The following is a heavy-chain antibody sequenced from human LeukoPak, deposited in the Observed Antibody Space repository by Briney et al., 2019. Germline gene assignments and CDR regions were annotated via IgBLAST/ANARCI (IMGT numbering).Heavy chain of an antibody. CDR1: GFTFSSYA. V-gene: IGHV3-30-3*01. J-gene: IGHJ4*02. CDR3: ARAHYDSSGN. CDR2: ISYDGSNK. Sequence: GGSLRLSCAASGFTFSSYAMHWVRQAPGKGLEWVAVISYDGSNKYYADSVKGRFTISRDNSKNTLYLQMNSLRAEDTAVYYCARAHYDSSGNWGQGTLVTVPS. D-gene: IGHD3-22*01.